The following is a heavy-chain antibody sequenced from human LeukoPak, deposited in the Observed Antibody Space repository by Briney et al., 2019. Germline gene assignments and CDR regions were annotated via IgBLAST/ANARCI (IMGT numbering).Heavy chain of an antibody. Sequence: GGSLRLSCAASGFTFSSYAMSWVRQAPGKGLEWVSSIVNSDGSTYYADPVKGRFTISRDNSKNTLYLQMNSLRAEDTAVYYCAKGPGGDYYFDYWGQGTLVTVSS. D-gene: IGHD2-21*02. CDR1: GFTFSSYA. V-gene: IGHV3-23*01. CDR2: IVNSDGST. CDR3: AKGPGGDYYFDY. J-gene: IGHJ4*02.